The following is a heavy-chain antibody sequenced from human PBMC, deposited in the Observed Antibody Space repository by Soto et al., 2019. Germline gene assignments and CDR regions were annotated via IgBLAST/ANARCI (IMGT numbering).Heavy chain of an antibody. Sequence: QVQLVESGGGLVKPGGSLRLSCTASGFTFSDYYMSWLRQAPGKGLEYVSYIVSSSAYTNYADSVKGRFSISRDNAKNSLYLEMNSLRAEDTAVYCCARLRASSWYMGGYLDYWGQGTLVTVSS. J-gene: IGHJ4*02. V-gene: IGHV3-11*06. CDR3: ARLRASSWYMGGYLDY. CDR1: GFTFSDYY. D-gene: IGHD6-13*01. CDR2: IVSSSAYT.